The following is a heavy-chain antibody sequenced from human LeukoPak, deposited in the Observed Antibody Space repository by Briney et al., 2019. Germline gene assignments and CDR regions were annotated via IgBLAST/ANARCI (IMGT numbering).Heavy chain of an antibody. CDR2: ISGGST. CDR3: AKSGLNRFDY. Sequence: PGGSLRLACAASGFTVSSNEMSWVRQAPGKGLEWVSSISGGSTYYAYSVMGRFTISRDNSKNTLYLQLNSLRAEDTAVYYCAKSGLNRFDYWGQGTLVTVSS. J-gene: IGHJ4*02. V-gene: IGHV3-38-3*01. D-gene: IGHD2-15*01. CDR1: GFTVSSNE.